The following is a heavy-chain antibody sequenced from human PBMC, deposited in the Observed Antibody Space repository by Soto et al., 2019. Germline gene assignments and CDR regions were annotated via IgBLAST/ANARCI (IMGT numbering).Heavy chain of an antibody. CDR2: ISRGSNYI. J-gene: IGHJ6*03. D-gene: IGHD2-2*01. Sequence: GGSLRLSCAASGFTFSRYSMNWVRQAPGKGLEWVSSISRGSNYIYYADSVKGRFTISRDNAKNSLYLQMDSLIAEDTAMYYCARGAYCISTSCSEDRYYDQMDVWGTGTTVNVSS. CDR3: ARGAYCISTSCSEDRYYDQMDV. CDR1: GFTFSRYS. V-gene: IGHV3-21*01.